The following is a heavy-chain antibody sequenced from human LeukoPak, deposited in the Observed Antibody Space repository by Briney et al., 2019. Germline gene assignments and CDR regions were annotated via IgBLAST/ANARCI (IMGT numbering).Heavy chain of an antibody. CDR2: ISSSSSYI. D-gene: IGHD6-13*01. CDR1: GFTFSSYS. V-gene: IGHV3-21*01. J-gene: IGHJ6*03. Sequence: PGGSLRLSCAASGFTFSSYSMNWVRQAPGKGLEWVSSISSSSSYIYYADSVKGRFTISRDNAKNSLYLQMNSLRAEDTAVYYCARDQIAQQLVKNYYYYMDVWGKGTTVTVSS. CDR3: ARDQIAQQLVKNYYYYMDV.